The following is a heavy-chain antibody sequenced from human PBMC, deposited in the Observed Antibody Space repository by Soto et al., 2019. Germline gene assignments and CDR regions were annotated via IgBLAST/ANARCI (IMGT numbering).Heavy chain of an antibody. CDR3: VRLYCSGGTCYSAPVY. CDR2: ISPYSVNT. D-gene: IGHD2-15*01. V-gene: IGHV1-18*01. CDR1: GYTFTNYG. J-gene: IGHJ4*02. Sequence: QVQLVQSGAEVKKPGASVKVSCKASGYTFTNYGVGWVRQAPGQGLEWMGWISPYSVNTNSAQNLQGRVTMTSDTSTSTAYMDLRSVRSDDTAMYYCVRLYCSGGTCYSAPVYWGQGTQVTVSS.